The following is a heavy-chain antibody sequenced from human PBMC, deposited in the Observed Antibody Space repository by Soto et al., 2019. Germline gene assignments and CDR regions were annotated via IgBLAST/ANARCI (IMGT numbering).Heavy chain of an antibody. CDR2: IFSTGST. V-gene: IGHV4-28*01. J-gene: IGHJ4*02. D-gene: IGHD5-18*01. CDR1: GSSISSSYW. Sequence: QVQLQESGPGLVKPSDTLSLTCGVSGSSISSSYWWGWIRQPPGKGLEWIGYIFSTGSTYYNPSLKSRVTMSVDTSNIQFSLTLNSVTAVDTAMYYCATKPNSLYYFDFWGQGTLVTVSS. CDR3: ATKPNSLYYFDF.